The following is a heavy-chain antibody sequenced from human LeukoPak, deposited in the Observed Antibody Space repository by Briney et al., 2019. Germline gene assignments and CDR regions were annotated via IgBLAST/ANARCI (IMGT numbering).Heavy chain of an antibody. CDR2: IHYSGST. D-gene: IGHD1-1*01. V-gene: IGHV4-59*01. CDR3: ARGERLGPDF. CDR1: GDSIIGYY. J-gene: IGHJ4*02. Sequence: SETLPLTCTVSGDSIIGYYWSWIRQPPGKGLEWIGYIHYSGSTNYNPSLQSRVTISVDTSRSHFSLKLSSATAADTAVYYCARGERLGPDFWGQGTLVTVSS.